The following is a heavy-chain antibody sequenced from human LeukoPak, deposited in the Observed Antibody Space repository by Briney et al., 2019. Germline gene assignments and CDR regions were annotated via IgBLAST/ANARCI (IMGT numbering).Heavy chain of an antibody. CDR2: IYYSGST. CDR1: GGSISSYH. D-gene: IGHD3-22*01. V-gene: IGHV4-59*01. CDR3: ARLKYYYDSSGYRAEYFQH. J-gene: IGHJ1*01. Sequence: SSETLSLTCTVSGGSISSYHWSWIRQPPGKGLEWIGYIYYSGSTNYNPSLKSRVTISVYTSKNQFSLKLSSVTAADTAVYYCARLKYYYDSSGYRAEYFQHWGQGTLVTVSS.